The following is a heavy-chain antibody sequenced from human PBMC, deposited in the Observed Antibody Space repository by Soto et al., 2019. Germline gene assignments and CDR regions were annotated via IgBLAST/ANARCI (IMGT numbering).Heavy chain of an antibody. CDR2: ISGRSAVP. Sequence: EGQLLQSGGDLVQPGGSLRLSCAGSGLTLRSYAMTWIRQTPEKGLEWVSTISGRSAVPSYADSVNGLFTVSRDNSKNTLYRQMNSLRPDDTAIYYCAKGGPFTGGFDPWGQGTLVTVSA. CDR1: GLTLRSYA. CDR3: AKGGPFTGGFDP. J-gene: IGHJ5*02. D-gene: IGHD3-16*01. V-gene: IGHV3-23*01.